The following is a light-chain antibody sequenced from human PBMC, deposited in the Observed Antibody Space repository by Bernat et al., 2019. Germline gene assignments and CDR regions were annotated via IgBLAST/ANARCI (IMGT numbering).Light chain of an antibody. CDR1: SSDVRSYNL. Sequence: QSALTQPASVSGSPGQSITISCTGTSSDVRSYNLVSWYQQHPGKATKVMIYEVNTRPSGVSNRFSGSKSGNTAALTISGRQAEDAADSYCFSYVGSSTWVYGGGHKLTVL. J-gene: IGLJ3*02. CDR2: EVN. V-gene: IGLV2-23*02. CDR3: FSYVGSSTWV.